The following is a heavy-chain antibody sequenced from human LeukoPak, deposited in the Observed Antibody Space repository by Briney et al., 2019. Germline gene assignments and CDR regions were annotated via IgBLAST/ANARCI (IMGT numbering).Heavy chain of an antibody. Sequence: PGGSLRLSCAASGFTFSSYAMSWVRQAPGKGLEWVSAISGSGGSTYYADSVKGRFTISRDNSKNTLYLQMNSLRAEDTAVYYCAKDIAVADNYYYYGMDVWDKGTTVTVSS. J-gene: IGHJ6*04. D-gene: IGHD6-19*01. CDR3: AKDIAVADNYYYYGMDV. CDR2: ISGSGGST. V-gene: IGHV3-23*01. CDR1: GFTFSSYA.